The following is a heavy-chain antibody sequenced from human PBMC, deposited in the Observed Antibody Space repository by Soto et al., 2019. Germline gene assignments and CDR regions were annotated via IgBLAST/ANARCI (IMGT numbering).Heavy chain of an antibody. CDR1: GFTFSSYW. CDR2: ISDDGSST. Sequence: EVQLVESGGRLVQPGGSLRLSCAASGFTFSSYWMHWVRQVPGKGLVWVSRISDDGSSTSYAESVRGRFIISRDNAKNTLYLQLNSLRAEDTAVYYCACGTVRDHDFGDHWGQGTLVAVSS. D-gene: IGHD4-17*01. V-gene: IGHV3-74*01. CDR3: ACGTVRDHDFGDH. J-gene: IGHJ4*02.